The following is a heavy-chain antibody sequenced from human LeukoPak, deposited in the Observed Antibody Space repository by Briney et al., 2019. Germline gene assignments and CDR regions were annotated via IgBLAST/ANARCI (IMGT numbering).Heavy chain of an antibody. Sequence: PGGSLRLSRAASGFTFSDYEMYWVRQAPGKGLEWVSYISSGGGTLYYADSVKGRFTLSRDNAKNSLYLQMDSLRAEDTAVYYCARRSASYYKDVDYWGQGTLVTVSS. J-gene: IGHJ4*02. CDR3: ARRSASYYKDVDY. CDR2: ISSGGGTL. CDR1: GFTFSDYE. D-gene: IGHD1-26*01. V-gene: IGHV3-48*03.